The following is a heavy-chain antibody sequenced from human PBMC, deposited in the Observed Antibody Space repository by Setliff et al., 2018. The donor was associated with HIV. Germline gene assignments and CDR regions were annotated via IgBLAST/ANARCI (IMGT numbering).Heavy chain of an antibody. J-gene: IGHJ4*02. Sequence: SETLSLTCSVSGVSISSYYWSWIRHSPGKGLEWIGIIFPGGATNYNPSLTSRVTISVDTSKNHLFLKLTPVTTADTAVYFCAKSSPSIGYITDCWGQGAPDTVS. CDR1: GVSISSYY. V-gene: IGHV4-59*01. D-gene: IGHD5-12*01. CDR2: IFPGGAT. CDR3: AKSSPSIGYITDC.